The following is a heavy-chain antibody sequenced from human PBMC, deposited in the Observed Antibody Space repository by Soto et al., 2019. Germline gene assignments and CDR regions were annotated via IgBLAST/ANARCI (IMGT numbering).Heavy chain of an antibody. D-gene: IGHD6-19*01. Sequence: QVQLVESGGGVVQSGRSLRLSCVASGFTFSSYGMYWVRQAPGKGLEWVAVISSDGSNEYYADSVKGRFTISRDNSQNTLYLQLNSLRAEDTAVYYCAKDPIAVAGNNYYRMDVWGQGTTVTVSS. CDR3: AKDPIAVAGNNYYRMDV. V-gene: IGHV3-30*18. J-gene: IGHJ6*02. CDR1: GFTFSSYG. CDR2: ISSDGSNE.